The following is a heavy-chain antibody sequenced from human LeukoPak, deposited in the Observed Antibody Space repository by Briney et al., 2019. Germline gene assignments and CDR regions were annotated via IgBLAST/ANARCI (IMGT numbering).Heavy chain of an antibody. J-gene: IGHJ4*02. D-gene: IGHD4-17*01. CDR3: ARGKIGYYYGDYDGY. Sequence: GGSLRLSCAASGFTFSSYSMNWVRQAPGKGLEWVSSISGSSSYIYYADSVKGRFTISRDNAKNSLSLQMNSLRDEDTAVYYCARGKIGYYYGDYDGYWGQGTLVTVSS. V-gene: IGHV3-21*01. CDR2: ISGSSSYI. CDR1: GFTFSSYS.